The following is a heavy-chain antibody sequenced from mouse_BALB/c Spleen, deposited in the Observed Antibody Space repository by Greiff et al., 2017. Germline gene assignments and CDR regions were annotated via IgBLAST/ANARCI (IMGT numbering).Heavy chain of an antibody. J-gene: IGHJ1*01. CDR3: ARGIYYQGWYFDV. D-gene: IGHD2-1*01. V-gene: IGHV5-17*02. Sequence: EVMLVESGGGLVKPGGSLKLSCAASGFTFSSFGMHWVRQAPEKGLEWVAYISSGSSTIYYADTVKGRFTISRDNPKNTLFLQMTSLRSEDTAMYYCARGIYYQGWYFDVWGAGTTVTVSS. CDR2: ISSGSSTI. CDR1: GFTFSSFG.